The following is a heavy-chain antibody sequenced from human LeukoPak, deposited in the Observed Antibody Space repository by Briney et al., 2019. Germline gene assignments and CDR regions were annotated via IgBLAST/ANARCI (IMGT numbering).Heavy chain of an antibody. V-gene: IGHV3-23*01. J-gene: IGHJ4*02. CDR2: IGGGGAAT. CDR1: GFTFSTYF. CDR3: TTVERWLLRSSPY. D-gene: IGHD5-24*01. Sequence: PGGSLRLSCAASGFTFSTYFMSWVRQAPGKGLEWVSTIGGGGAATYYADSVKGRFTISRDNSKNTLYLQMNSLRAEDTAVYYCTTVERWLLRSSPYWGQGTLVTVSS.